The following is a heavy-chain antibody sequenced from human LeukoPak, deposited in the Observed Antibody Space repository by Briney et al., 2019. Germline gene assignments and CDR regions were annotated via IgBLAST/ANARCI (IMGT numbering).Heavy chain of an antibody. V-gene: IGHV4-39*02. Sequence: SETLSLTCTVSGGSISSSSYYWGWIRQPPGKGLEWIGSIYYSGNTYYNPSLKSRVTISVDTSKNQFSLKLSSVTAADTAVYYCARDQVVATITEDHFDYWGQGTLVTVSS. CDR1: GGSISSSSYY. D-gene: IGHD5-12*01. CDR3: ARDQVVATITEDHFDY. J-gene: IGHJ4*02. CDR2: IYYSGNT.